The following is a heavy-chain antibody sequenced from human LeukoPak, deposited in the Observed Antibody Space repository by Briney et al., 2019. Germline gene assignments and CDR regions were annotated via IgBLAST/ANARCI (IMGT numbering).Heavy chain of an antibody. D-gene: IGHD4-17*01. CDR1: GGSISSYY. CDR3: ARHVKEFGDQSGMA. Sequence: SETLSFTCTVSGGSISSYYWSWIRQPPGKGLEWIGYIYYSGSTNYNPSLKSRVTISVDTSKNQFSLKLSSVTAADTAVYYCARHVKEFGDQSGMAWGQGTLVTVSS. V-gene: IGHV4-59*08. CDR2: IYYSGST. J-gene: IGHJ5*02.